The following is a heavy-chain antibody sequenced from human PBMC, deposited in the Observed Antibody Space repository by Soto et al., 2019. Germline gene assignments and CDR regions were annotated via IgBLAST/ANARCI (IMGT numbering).Heavy chain of an antibody. Sequence: SETLSLTCAVYGGSFSGYYWSWIRQPPGKGLEWIGEINHSGSTNYNPSLKSRVTISVDTSKNQFSLKLSSVTAADTAVYYCARKRIVGANSYYYYYGMDVWGQGTTVTVSS. V-gene: IGHV4-34*01. CDR2: INHSGST. J-gene: IGHJ6*02. CDR3: ARKRIVGANSYYYYYGMDV. D-gene: IGHD1-26*01. CDR1: GGSFSGYY.